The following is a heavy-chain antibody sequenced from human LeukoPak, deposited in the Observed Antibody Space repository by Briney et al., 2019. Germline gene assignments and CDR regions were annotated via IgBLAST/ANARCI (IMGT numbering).Heavy chain of an antibody. CDR1: GFTFSSYS. CDR3: AKDHSYSYGQRPSDY. J-gene: IGHJ4*02. CDR2: ISSSSSYI. Sequence: GGSLRLSCAASGFTFSSYSMNWVRQAPGKGLEWVSSISSSSSYIYYADSVKGRFTVSRDNAKNSLYLQMNSLRAEDTAVYYCAKDHSYSYGQRPSDYWGQGTLVTVSS. V-gene: IGHV3-21*04. D-gene: IGHD5-18*01.